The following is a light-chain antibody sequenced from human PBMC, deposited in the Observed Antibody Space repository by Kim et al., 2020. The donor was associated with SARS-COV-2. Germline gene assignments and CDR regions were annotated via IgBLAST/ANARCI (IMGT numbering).Light chain of an antibody. Sequence: EIVLTQSPGTLSLSPGERATLSCRASQSVTSRSLAWYQQRPGQAPRLLIFGASSRAAGIPDRFSGSGSGTDFTLTISRLETEDFAVYYCQQYVSPPSTFGQGTKVDIK. CDR2: GAS. CDR1: QSVTSRS. V-gene: IGKV3-20*01. CDR3: QQYVSPPST. J-gene: IGKJ1*01.